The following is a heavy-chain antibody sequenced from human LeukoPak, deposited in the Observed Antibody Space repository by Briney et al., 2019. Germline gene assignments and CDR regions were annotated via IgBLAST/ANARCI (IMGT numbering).Heavy chain of an antibody. V-gene: IGHV4-39*07. CDR2: IYYTGTT. Sequence: SATLSLTCPVSGGSIISSSYYWGWIRQPPGKGLEWIGRIYYTGTTYYNPSLKSRVTISVDTSKNQFSLKLSSVTAADTAVYYCARGMKYYYYYYYMDVWGKGTTVTVSS. CDR1: GGSIISSSYY. CDR3: ARGMKYYYYYYYMDV. D-gene: IGHD2-8*01. J-gene: IGHJ6*03.